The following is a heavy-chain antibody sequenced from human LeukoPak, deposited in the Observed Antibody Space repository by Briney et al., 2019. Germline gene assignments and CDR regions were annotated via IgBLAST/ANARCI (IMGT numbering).Heavy chain of an antibody. D-gene: IGHD3-16*01. V-gene: IGHV3-21*01. CDR2: ISGSGGNT. Sequence: GGSLRLSCAASGFTFSSYGMSWVRQAPGKGLEWVSAISGSGGNTYYADSVKGRFTISRDNAKNSLYLQMNSLRAEDTAVYYCARADRLGAALLASFDYWGQGTLVTVSS. CDR3: ARADRLGAALLASFDY. CDR1: GFTFSSYG. J-gene: IGHJ4*02.